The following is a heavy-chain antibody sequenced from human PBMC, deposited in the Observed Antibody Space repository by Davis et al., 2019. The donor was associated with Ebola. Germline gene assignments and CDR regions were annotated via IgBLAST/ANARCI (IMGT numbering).Heavy chain of an antibody. CDR3: ARESSLRGYFDY. CDR2: ISSSSSYI. CDR1: GFTFSSYS. J-gene: IGHJ4*02. V-gene: IGHV3-21*01. Sequence: GGSLRLSCAASGFTFSSYSMNWVRQAPGKGLEWVSSISSSSSYIYYADSLKGRFTISRDNAKKSLYLQMNSLRAEDTAVYYCARESSLRGYFDYWGQGTLVTVSS. D-gene: IGHD3-16*02.